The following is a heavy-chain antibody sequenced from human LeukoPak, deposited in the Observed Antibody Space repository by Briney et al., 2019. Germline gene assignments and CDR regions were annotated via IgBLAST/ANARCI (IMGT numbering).Heavy chain of an antibody. D-gene: IGHD5-18*01. Sequence: SVKVSCKASGGTFSSYAISWVRQAPGQGLEWMGGITPIFGTANYAQKFQGRVTIAADESTSTAYMELSSLRSEDTAVYYCARVDTAMGYYYYGMDVWGKGTTVTVSS. J-gene: IGHJ6*04. CDR1: GGTFSSYA. V-gene: IGHV1-69*01. CDR2: ITPIFGTA. CDR3: ARVDTAMGYYYYGMDV.